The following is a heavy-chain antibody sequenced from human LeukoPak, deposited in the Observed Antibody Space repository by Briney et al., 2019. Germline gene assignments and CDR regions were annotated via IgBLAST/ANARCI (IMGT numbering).Heavy chain of an antibody. Sequence: GGSLRLSCTASGFTFSDYWMSWVRQAPGKGLEWVANIKQDGSEKYYVDSLKGRFTISRDNAKNSLYLQMNSLRAEDTAVYYCARGGLICSSTSCPPDYWGQGTLVTVSS. V-gene: IGHV3-7*03. CDR1: GFTFSDYW. J-gene: IGHJ4*02. D-gene: IGHD2-2*01. CDR2: IKQDGSEK. CDR3: ARGGLICSSTSCPPDY.